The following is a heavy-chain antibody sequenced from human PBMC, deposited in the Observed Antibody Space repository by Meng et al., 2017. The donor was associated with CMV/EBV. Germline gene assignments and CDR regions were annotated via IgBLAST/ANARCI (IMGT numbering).Heavy chain of an antibody. Sequence: LRDSRPGLAQASAPLSPTCTVSGGSSSSYFWSWLRQPAGKRLEWIGLIYTSGSTNYHPSLKSRVTMSVDTSKNQFSTKLSFVTAADTAVYYCARGPEVDYGDYVGLDYWGQGTLVTVSS. CDR3: ARGPEVDYGDYVGLDY. D-gene: IGHD4-17*01. J-gene: IGHJ4*02. CDR1: GGSSSSYF. V-gene: IGHV4-4*07. CDR2: IYTSGST.